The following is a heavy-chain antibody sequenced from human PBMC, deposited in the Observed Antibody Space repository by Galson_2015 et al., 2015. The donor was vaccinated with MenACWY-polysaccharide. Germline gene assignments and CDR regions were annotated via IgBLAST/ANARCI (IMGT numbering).Heavy chain of an antibody. D-gene: IGHD1-26*01. CDR3: AREPKQLPSPYSYYFFMDV. CDR1: GDSVSSDSAA. V-gene: IGHV6-1*01. Sequence: CAISGDSVSSDSAAWNWIRESPSRDLEWLGRTYYRSKWNNDYAVSVKGRITITPDTSNNQVSLQLLSVTPEDTGIYFCAREPKQLPSPYSYYFFMDVWGKGTAVIVSS. CDR2: TYYRSKWNN. J-gene: IGHJ6*03.